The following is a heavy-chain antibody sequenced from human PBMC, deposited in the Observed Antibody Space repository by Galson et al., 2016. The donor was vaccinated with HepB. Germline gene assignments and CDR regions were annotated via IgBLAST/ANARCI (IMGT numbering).Heavy chain of an antibody. CDR1: GYTFINYY. Sequence: SVKVSCKASGYTFINYYMHWVRQAPGQGLEWMGIGNPRTGSTSYAQKFQDRVTVTGDTSTSTVYRELRSLSSEDTAVYYCARDRGSNSLKGYGMDVWGQGTTVTVSS. CDR2: GNPRTGST. V-gene: IGHV1-46*01. D-gene: IGHD3-10*01. CDR3: ARDRGSNSLKGYGMDV. J-gene: IGHJ6*02.